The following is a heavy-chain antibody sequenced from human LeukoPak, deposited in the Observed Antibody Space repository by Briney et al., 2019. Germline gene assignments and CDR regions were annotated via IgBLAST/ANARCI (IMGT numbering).Heavy chain of an antibody. J-gene: IGHJ6*03. Sequence: GGSLRLSCAASGFTFSSYWMSWVRQAPGKGLEWVANIKQDGSERYYVDSVKGRFTISRDNAKNSLYLQMNSLRAEDTAVYYCARGPIAVADYYYYYMDVWGKGTTVTVSS. D-gene: IGHD6-19*01. V-gene: IGHV3-7*01. CDR2: IKQDGSER. CDR1: GFTFSSYW. CDR3: ARGPIAVADYYYYYMDV.